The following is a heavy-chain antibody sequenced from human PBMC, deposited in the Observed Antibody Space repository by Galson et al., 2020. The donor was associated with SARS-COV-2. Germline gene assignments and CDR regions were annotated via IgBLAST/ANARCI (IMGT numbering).Heavy chain of an antibody. J-gene: IGHJ5*02. D-gene: IGHD4-4*01. CDR3: TRGDTVTTSGNWFDP. CDR2: IHHSGST. CDR1: GDSISSHKW. V-gene: IGHV4-4*02. Sequence: SETLSLTCAVSGDSISSHKWWSWVRQSPGKGLEWIGEIHHSGSTNYDPSLKSRVTMSLDKSNNQFSLNLKSVTAADTAVYYCTRGDTVTTSGNWFDPWGKGTLVTVSS.